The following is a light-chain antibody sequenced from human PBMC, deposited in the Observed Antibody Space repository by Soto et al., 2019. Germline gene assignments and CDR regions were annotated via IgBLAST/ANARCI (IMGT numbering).Light chain of an antibody. CDR2: KAS. CDR1: RSISNW. Sequence: DIQMTQSPSTRSASVGDRVTITCRASRSISNWLAWYQQKPGTAPNPLIYKASSLQSGVPSRFSGRGSATEFSPTIGSLQPDDSETYYCDQYSDHWTFGQGTKVDIK. V-gene: IGKV1-5*03. CDR3: DQYSDHWT. J-gene: IGKJ1*01.